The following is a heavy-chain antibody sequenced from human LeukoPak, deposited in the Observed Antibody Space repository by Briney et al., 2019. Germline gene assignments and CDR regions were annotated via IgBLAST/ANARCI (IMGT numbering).Heavy chain of an antibody. CDR2: IYYSGST. D-gene: IGHD2-2*02. V-gene: IGHV4-31*03. J-gene: IGHJ3*02. Sequence: SQTLSLTCTVSGGSISSGGYYWSWIRQHPGKGLEWIGYIYYSGSTYYNPSLKSRVTMSVDTSKNQFSLKLSSVTAADTAVYYCARDRVPVVPAAIRAPLVAFDIWGQGTTVTVSS. CDR3: ARDRVPVVPAAIRAPLVAFDI. CDR1: GGSISSGGYY.